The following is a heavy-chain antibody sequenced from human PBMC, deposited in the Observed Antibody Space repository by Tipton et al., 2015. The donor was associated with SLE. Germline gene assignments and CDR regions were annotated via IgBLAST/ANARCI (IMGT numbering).Heavy chain of an antibody. CDR2: INHSGST. J-gene: IGHJ4*02. CDR3: ARDSNNWNYGYFDY. D-gene: IGHD1-7*01. CDR1: GGSFSGYY. Sequence: TLSLTCAVYGGSFSGYYWSWIRQPPGKGLEGIGEINHSGSTNYNPSLKGRVTISGDTSKNQFSLKLNSATATDTAVYYCARDSNNWNYGYFDYWGQGTPVTVSS. V-gene: IGHV4-34*01.